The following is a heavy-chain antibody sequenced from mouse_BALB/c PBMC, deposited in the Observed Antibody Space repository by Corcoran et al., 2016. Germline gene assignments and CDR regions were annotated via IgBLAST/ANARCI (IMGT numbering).Heavy chain of an antibody. CDR2: IYPYNDDV. J-gene: IGHJ2*01. CDR3: ASEVPGGYLFDY. Sequence: EVQLQKTGPELGKPGASVKMSCKASGDTFTSYVLNWVTKKPGQGLEWIGYIYPYNDDVRYNEKFKGNATLSSEKSPSTAYMGLSSLTSEDSAVYYVASEVPGGYLFDYWGQGTTLTVSS. V-gene: IGHV1S136*01. D-gene: IGHD2-2*01. CDR1: GDTFTSYV.